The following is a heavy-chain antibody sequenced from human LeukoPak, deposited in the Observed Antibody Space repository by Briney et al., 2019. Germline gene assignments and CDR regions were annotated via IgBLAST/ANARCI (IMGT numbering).Heavy chain of an antibody. CDR1: GFTFSSYA. J-gene: IGHJ4*02. CDR3: AKGTYYDFWSGYYFGY. Sequence: QPGRSLRLSCAASGFTFSSYAMHWVRQAPGKGLEWVAVISYDGSNKYYADSVKGRFTISRDNSKNTLYLQMNSLRAEDTAVYYCAKGTYYDFWSGYYFGYWGQGTLVTVSS. CDR2: ISYDGSNK. V-gene: IGHV3-30*04. D-gene: IGHD3-3*01.